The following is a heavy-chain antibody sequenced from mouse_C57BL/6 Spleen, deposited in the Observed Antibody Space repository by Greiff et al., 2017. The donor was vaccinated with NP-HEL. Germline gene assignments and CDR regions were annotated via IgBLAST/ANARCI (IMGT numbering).Heavy chain of an antibody. CDR3: VRTGLYYYAMDY. D-gene: IGHD4-1*01. CDR1: GFSFNTYA. V-gene: IGHV10-1*01. J-gene: IGHJ4*01. CDR2: IRSKSNNYAT. Sequence: EVKVVESGGGLVQPKGSLKLSCAASGFSFNTYAMNWVRQAPGKGLEWVARIRSKSNNYATYYADSVKDRFTISRDDSESMLYLQMNNLKAEDTAMYYCVRTGLYYYAMDYWGQGTSVTVSS.